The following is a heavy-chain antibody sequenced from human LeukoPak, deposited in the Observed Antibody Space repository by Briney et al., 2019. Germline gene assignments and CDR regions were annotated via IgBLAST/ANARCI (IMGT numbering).Heavy chain of an antibody. D-gene: IGHD6-6*01. CDR1: GGSFSGYY. CDR3: ARQVRAEYRSPNDAFDI. V-gene: IGHV4-34*01. J-gene: IGHJ3*02. Sequence: PSETLSLTCAVYGGSFSGYYWSWIRQPPVKGLEWIGEINHSGSTNYNPSLKSRVTISVDTSKNQFSLKLSPVTAADTAVYYCARQVRAEYRSPNDAFDIWGQGTMVTVSS. CDR2: INHSGST.